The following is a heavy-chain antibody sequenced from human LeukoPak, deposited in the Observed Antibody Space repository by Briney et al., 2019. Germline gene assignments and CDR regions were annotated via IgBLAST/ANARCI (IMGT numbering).Heavy chain of an antibody. CDR2: INANSGGT. V-gene: IGHV1-2*04. CDR1: GYTFGNYY. Sequence: GASVKVSCKASGYTFGNYYIHWVRQAPGQGLKWMGWINANSGGTNYAQKFQDWVTMTRDTSSNTAYMELTRLTSDDTAMYFCARAQGGNYYGAHFDYWGQGTLVIVSS. J-gene: IGHJ4*02. D-gene: IGHD1-26*01. CDR3: ARAQGGNYYGAHFDY.